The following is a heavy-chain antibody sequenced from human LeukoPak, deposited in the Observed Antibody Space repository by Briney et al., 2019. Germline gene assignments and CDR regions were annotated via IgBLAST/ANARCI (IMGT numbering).Heavy chain of an antibody. Sequence: GESLKIPCKASGYSFTDYWIGWVRQMPGKGLEWMGIVYPGDSDTRYSPSFPGQVTISADKSISTAYLQWSSLKASDTAMYYCARQDSRGYFGYWGQGTLVTVSS. D-gene: IGHD3-22*01. CDR2: VYPGDSDT. V-gene: IGHV5-51*01. CDR3: ARQDSRGYFGY. J-gene: IGHJ4*02. CDR1: GYSFTDYW.